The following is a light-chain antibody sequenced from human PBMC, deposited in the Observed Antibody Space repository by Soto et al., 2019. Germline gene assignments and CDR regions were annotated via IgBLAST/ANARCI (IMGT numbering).Light chain of an antibody. V-gene: IGKV3-20*01. CDR3: QQYGRFPIT. CDR2: GAS. Sequence: EIVLTQFPGTLSLSPGERATLSCRASQSITSTYLAWYQQKPGQAPRLLIYGASSRATGIPDRFTGDGSGTDFTLTISRLDPEDFAVYYCQQYGRFPITFGQGTRLEIK. CDR1: QSITSTY. J-gene: IGKJ5*01.